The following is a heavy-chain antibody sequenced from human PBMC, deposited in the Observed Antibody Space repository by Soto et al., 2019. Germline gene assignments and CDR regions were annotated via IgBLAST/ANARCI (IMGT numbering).Heavy chain of an antibody. CDR2: INPSGGST. CDR3: ARTYYYDSSGYNDAFDI. CDR1: GYTFTSYY. J-gene: IGHJ3*02. V-gene: IGHV1-46*01. D-gene: IGHD3-22*01. Sequence: ESSVKVSCKASGYTFTSYYMHWVRQAPGQGLEWMGIINPSGGSTSYAQKFQGRVTMTRDTSTSTVCMELSSLRSEDTAVYYCARTYYYDSSGYNDAFDIWGQGTMVTVSS.